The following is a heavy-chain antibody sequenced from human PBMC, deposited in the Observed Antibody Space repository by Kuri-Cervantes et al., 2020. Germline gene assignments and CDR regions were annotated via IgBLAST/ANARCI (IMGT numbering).Heavy chain of an antibody. CDR1: GFTFSSYS. Sequence: GGSLRLSCAASGFTFSSYSMNWVRQAPGKGLEWVAVISYDGSNKYYADSVKGRFTISRDNSKNTLYLQMNSLRAEDTAVYYCAKSFDIWGQGTMVTVSS. CDR2: ISYDGSNK. V-gene: IGHV3-30*18. CDR3: AKSFDI. J-gene: IGHJ3*02.